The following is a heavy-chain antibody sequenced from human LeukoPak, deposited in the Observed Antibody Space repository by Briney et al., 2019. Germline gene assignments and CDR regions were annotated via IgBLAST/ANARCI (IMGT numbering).Heavy chain of an antibody. D-gene: IGHD6-6*01. J-gene: IGHJ4*02. V-gene: IGHV4-34*01. CDR2: INHSGST. Sequence: PSETLSLTCSVSGDSVSSDTGGYYWSWIRQPPGKGLEWIGEINHSGSTNYNPSLKSRVTISVDTSKNQFSLKLSSVTAADTAVYYCARGVAARPWEPPKNDYWGQGTLVTVSS. CDR3: ARGVAARPWEPPKNDY. CDR1: GDSVSSDTGGYY.